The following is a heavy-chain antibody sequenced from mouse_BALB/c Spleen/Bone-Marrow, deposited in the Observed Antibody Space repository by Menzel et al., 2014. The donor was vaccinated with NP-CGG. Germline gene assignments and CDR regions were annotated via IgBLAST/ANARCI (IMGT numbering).Heavy chain of an antibody. CDR2: IRNKANGYTT. V-gene: IGHV7-3*02. CDR3: ARNYDGAMDY. Sequence: EVMLVESGGGLVQPGGSLRLSCAPSGFTFTDYYMSWVRRPPGKALEWLGFIRNKANGYTTEYSASVKGRFTISRDNSQSILYLQMNTLRAEDSATYYCARNYDGAMDYWGQGTSVTVSS. D-gene: IGHD2-12*01. CDR1: GFTFTDYY. J-gene: IGHJ4*01.